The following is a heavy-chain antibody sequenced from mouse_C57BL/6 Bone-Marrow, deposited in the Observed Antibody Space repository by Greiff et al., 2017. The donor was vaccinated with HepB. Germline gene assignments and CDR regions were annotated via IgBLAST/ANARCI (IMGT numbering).Heavy chain of an antibody. V-gene: IGHV5-4*01. J-gene: IGHJ1*03. D-gene: IGHD1-1*01. Sequence: EVKLMESGGGLVKPGGSLKLSCAASGFTFSSYAMSWVRQTPEKRLEWVATISDGGSYTYYPDNVKGRFTISRDNAKNNLYLQMSHLKSEDTAMYYCARDPYGSSHWYFDVWGTGTTVTVSS. CDR1: GFTFSSYA. CDR2: ISDGGSYT. CDR3: ARDPYGSSHWYFDV.